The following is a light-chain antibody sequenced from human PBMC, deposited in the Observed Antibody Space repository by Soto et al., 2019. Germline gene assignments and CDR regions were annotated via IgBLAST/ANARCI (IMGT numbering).Light chain of an antibody. Sequence: EIVLTQSPATLSLSPGERATLSCRASQSVSSYLAWYQQKPGQAPRLLIYDASNRATGIPARFSGSGSGTDFTLTISSLEPEDFAVYYCQQRSNRPQGFTFGPGTKVDIK. CDR1: QSVSSY. J-gene: IGKJ3*01. V-gene: IGKV3-11*01. CDR3: QQRSNRPQGFT. CDR2: DAS.